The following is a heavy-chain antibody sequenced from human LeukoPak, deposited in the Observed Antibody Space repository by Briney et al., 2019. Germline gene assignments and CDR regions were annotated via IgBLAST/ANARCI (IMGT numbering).Heavy chain of an antibody. CDR2: IYTSGST. V-gene: IGHV4-4*09. J-gene: IGHJ5*02. CDR3: ARGPYHLLQSWFDP. Sequence: SETLSLTCTVSGGSISSYYWSWIRQPPGKGLEWIGYIYTSGSTNYNPSLKSRVTISVDTSKNQFSLKLSSVTAADTAVYYCARGPYHLLQSWFDPWGQGTLVTVSS. D-gene: IGHD4-11*01. CDR1: GGSISSYY.